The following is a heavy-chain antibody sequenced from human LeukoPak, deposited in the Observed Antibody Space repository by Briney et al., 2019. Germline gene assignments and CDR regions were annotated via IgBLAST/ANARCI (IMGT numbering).Heavy chain of an antibody. CDR1: GGSISSGSYY. D-gene: IGHD3-22*01. V-gene: IGHV4-61*02. CDR2: IYTSGST. CDR3: ARASGYYYGDFDY. J-gene: IGHJ4*02. Sequence: SQTLSLTCTVSGGSISSGSYYWSWIRQPAGKGLEWIGRIYTSGSTNYNPSLKSRVTISVDTSKNQFSLKLSSVTAADTAVYYCARASGYYYGDFDYWGQGTLVTVSS.